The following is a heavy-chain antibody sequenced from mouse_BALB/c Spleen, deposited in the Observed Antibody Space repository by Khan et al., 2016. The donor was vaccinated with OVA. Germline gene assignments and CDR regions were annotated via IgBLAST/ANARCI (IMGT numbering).Heavy chain of an antibody. J-gene: IGHJ4*01. CDR3: ARAYYRYDGYYAMDY. V-gene: IGHV2-6-4*01. Sequence: QVQLQQPGPGLVAPSQTLSNTCTVSGFSLSRYNIHWVRQPPGGGLEWLGMIWGGGGTDYNSTLKSRLSISKDNSKSQVFLKMNSLQTDDTAMYYCARAYYRYDGYYAMDYWGQGTSVTVSS. D-gene: IGHD2-14*01. CDR1: GFSLSRYN. CDR2: IWGGGGT.